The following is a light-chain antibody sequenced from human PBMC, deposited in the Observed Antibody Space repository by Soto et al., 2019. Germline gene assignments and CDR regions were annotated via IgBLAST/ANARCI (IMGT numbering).Light chain of an antibody. CDR1: QSINTY. CDR2: DAS. CDR3: QQRRSWQVT. V-gene: IGKV3D-11*02. Sequence: IVFTQSPATLSSFPGDRVTLSCRASQSINTYLAWYQQKPGQAPSLLIYDASKRATGIPARFSVTGSGTNLTITFSSLEPEDCEVDEGQQRRSWQVTFGQGTRLEIK. J-gene: IGKJ5*01.